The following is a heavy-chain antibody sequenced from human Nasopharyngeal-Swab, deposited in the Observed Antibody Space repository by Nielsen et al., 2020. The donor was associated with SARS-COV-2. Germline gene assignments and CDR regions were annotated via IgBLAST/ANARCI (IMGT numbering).Heavy chain of an antibody. CDR3: ARGDERYRPFHY. CDR2: ISSSGSYM. Sequence: GESLKISCAASGFTFSDYTMNWVRQAPGQGLEWVSSISSSGSYMYYTDSVKGRFTMSRDNAKNSLYLQMNSLRAEDTAVYYCARGDERYRPFHYWGQGTLVTVSS. CDR1: GFTFSDYT. J-gene: IGHJ4*02. D-gene: IGHD3-9*01. V-gene: IGHV3-21*01.